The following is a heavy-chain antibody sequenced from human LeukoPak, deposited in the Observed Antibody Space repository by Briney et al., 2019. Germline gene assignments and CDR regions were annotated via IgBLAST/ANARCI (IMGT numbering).Heavy chain of an antibody. V-gene: IGHV1-2*02. CDR1: GYTFTGYY. J-gene: IGHJ5*02. D-gene: IGHD2-21*02. Sequence: ASVKVSCKASGYTFTGYYMHWVRQAPGQGLEWMGWINPNSGGTNYAQKFQGRVTMTRDTSISTAYMELSRLRSDDTAVYYCARDSEDIVVGTAGLLSWGQGTLVTVSS. CDR2: INPNSGGT. CDR3: ARDSEDIVVGTAGLLS.